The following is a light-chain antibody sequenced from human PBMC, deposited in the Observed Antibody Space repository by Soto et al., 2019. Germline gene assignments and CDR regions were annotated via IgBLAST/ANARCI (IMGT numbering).Light chain of an antibody. J-gene: IGKJ1*01. CDR1: QTINNK. CDR3: QQYNDWPRT. Sequence: ENLLTQSPDTLSLSAGERATLSCRASQTINNKLVWYQQKPGQAPRLLIYGASSRATGIPVRFTGSGSGTEFTLTITSLQSEDFAVYYCQQYNDWPRTFGQGTKVDIK. V-gene: IGKV3-15*01. CDR2: GAS.